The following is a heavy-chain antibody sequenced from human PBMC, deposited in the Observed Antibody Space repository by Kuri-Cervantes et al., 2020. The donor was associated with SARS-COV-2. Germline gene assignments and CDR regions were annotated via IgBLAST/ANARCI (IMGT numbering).Heavy chain of an antibody. CDR1: GYTFTSYG. J-gene: IGHJ6*03. CDR3: ARGTYCSGGSCYWANYYMDV. Sequence: ASVKVSCKASGYTFTSYGISWVRQAPGQGLEWMGWISAYNGNTNYAQKLQGRVTMTTDTSTSTAYMELSSLRSEDTAVYYCARGTYCSGGSCYWANYYMDVWGKGTTVTVSS. D-gene: IGHD2-15*01. CDR2: ISAYNGNT. V-gene: IGHV1-18*01.